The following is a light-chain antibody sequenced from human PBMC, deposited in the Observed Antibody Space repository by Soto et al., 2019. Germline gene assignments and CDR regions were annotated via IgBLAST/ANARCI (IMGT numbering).Light chain of an antibody. CDR1: QPVSSNY. CDR3: QQYGSSPRT. CDR2: GAS. J-gene: IGKJ1*01. V-gene: IGKV3-20*01. Sequence: EVVLTQSPRTPSLSPGERAALPCRASQPVSSNYLAWYQQKPGQAPRLLIYGASSRATDIPDRFSGSGSGTDFTLTISRLEPEDFAVYYCQQYGSSPRTFGQGTKVDIK.